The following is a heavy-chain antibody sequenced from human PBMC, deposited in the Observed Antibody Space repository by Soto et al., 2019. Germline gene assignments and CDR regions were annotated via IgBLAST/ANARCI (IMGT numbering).Heavy chain of an antibody. CDR3: AKSMTTVTTNWFDP. V-gene: IGHV3-23*01. CDR1: GFTFSSYA. J-gene: IGHJ5*02. D-gene: IGHD4-17*01. Sequence: PGESLKISCAASGFTFSSYAMSWVRQAPGKGLEWVSAISGSGGSTYYADSVKGRFTISRDNSKNTLYLQMNSLRAEDTAVYYCAKSMTTVTTNWFDPWGQGTLVTVSS. CDR2: ISGSGGST.